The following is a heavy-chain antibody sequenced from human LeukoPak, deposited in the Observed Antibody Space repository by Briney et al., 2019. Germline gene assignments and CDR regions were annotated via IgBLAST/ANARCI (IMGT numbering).Heavy chain of an antibody. CDR1: GYTFTSYG. V-gene: IGHV1-18*01. D-gene: IGHD4-17*01. CDR2: ISAYNGNT. CDR3: ARDKELWRINFNDYGDYDDSKGASDY. Sequence: GASVKVSCKASGYTFTSYGISWVRQAPGQGLEWMGWISAYNGNTNYAQKLQGRVTMTTDTSTSTAYMELRSLRSDDTAVYYCARDKELWRINFNDYGDYDDSKGASDYWGQGTLVTVSS. J-gene: IGHJ4*02.